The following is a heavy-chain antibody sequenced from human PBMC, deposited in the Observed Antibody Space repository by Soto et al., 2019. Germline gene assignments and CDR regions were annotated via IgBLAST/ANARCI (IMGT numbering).Heavy chain of an antibody. CDR2: INAGNGNT. J-gene: IGHJ3*02. CDR3: ATTEAYGGNSGAFDI. V-gene: IGHV1-18*01. Sequence: ASVKVSCKASGYTFTSYGIHWVRQAPGQRLEWTGWINAGNGNTNYAQKLQGRVTMTTDTSTSTAYMELRSLRSDDTAVYYCATTEAYGGNSGAFDIWGQGTMVTVSS. D-gene: IGHD4-17*01. CDR1: GYTFTSYG.